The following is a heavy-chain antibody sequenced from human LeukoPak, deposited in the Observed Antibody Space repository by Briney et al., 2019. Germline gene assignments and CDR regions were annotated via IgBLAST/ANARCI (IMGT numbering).Heavy chain of an antibody. CDR1: GYSVSTSY. V-gene: IGHV3-53*04. Sequence: GGSLRLSCAASGYSVSTSYMTWVRQAAGKGLEWVSVIYRGGTTYYADSVQGRFTISRHNSENTLYLQMSSLRTEDTAMYYCARRPNWEDAFDIWGQGTVDTVSS. CDR3: ARRPNWEDAFDI. D-gene: IGHD7-27*01. J-gene: IGHJ3*02. CDR2: IYRGGTT.